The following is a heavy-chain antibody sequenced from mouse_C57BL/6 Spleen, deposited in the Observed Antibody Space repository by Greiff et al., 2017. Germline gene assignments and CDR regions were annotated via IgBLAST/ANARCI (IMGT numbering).Heavy chain of an antibody. D-gene: IGHD3-3*01. CDR3: ARRGDRAYYAMDY. V-gene: IGHV1-55*01. CDR1: GYTFTSYW. CDR2: IYPGSGST. J-gene: IGHJ4*01. Sequence: VQLQQSGAELVKPGASVKMSCKASGYTFTSYWITWVKQRPGQGLEWIGDIYPGSGSTNYNEKFKSKATLTVDTSSSTAYMQLSSLTSEDSAVYYCARRGDRAYYAMDYWGQGTSVTVSS.